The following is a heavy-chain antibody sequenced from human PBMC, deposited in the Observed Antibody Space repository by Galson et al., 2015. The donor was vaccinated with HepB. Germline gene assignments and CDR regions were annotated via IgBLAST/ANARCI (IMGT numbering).Heavy chain of an antibody. CDR3: ARVFGGGNDY. CDR2: ISYDGSNK. J-gene: IGHJ4*02. CDR1: GFTFSSYA. D-gene: IGHD3-10*02. V-gene: IGHV3-30-3*01. Sequence: SLRLSCAASGFTFSSYAMHWVRQAPGKGLEWVAVISYDGSNKYYADSVKGRFTISRDNSKNTLYLQMNSPRAEDTAVYYCARVFGGGNDYWGQGTLVTVSS.